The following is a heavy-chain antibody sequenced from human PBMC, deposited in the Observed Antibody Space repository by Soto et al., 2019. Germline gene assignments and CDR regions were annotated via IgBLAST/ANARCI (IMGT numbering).Heavy chain of an antibody. Sequence: ASVKVSCKDSGGTFSSYAISWVRQAPGQGLEWMGIINPTGGTTTYAPRFQGRVTMTRDTSTSTVYMELSSLTSEDTAVYYCARDXLDRYYYDSSGYYPPDYWGQGTLVTVSS. J-gene: IGHJ4*02. V-gene: IGHV1-46*01. D-gene: IGHD3-22*01. CDR2: INPTGGTT. CDR1: GGTFSSYA. CDR3: ARDXLDRYYYDSSGYYPPDY.